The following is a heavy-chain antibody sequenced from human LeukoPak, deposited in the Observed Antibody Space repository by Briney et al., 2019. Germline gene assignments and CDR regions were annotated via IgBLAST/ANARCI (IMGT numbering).Heavy chain of an antibody. CDR3: ARSDGVYSTKYNWFDP. Sequence: SETLSLTCTVSGGSISSYYWSWIRQPPGKGLEWIGYIYYSGSTNYNPSLKSRVTISVDTSKNQFSLKLSSVTAADTAVYYCARSDGVYSTKYNWFDPWGQGTLVTVSS. CDR2: IYYSGST. V-gene: IGHV4-59*01. CDR1: GGSISSYY. D-gene: IGHD4-17*01. J-gene: IGHJ5*02.